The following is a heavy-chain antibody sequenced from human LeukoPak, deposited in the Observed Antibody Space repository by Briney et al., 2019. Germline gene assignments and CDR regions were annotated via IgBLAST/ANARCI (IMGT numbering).Heavy chain of an antibody. Sequence: PSETLSLTCTVSGGSISSHYWSWNRQPPGKGLEWIGHISYSGSTNYNPSLKSRVTISLDTSKNQFSLKVKSVTAADTAVYYCAKDAGVAGRIRAFDYWGQGTLVTVSS. V-gene: IGHV4-59*11. CDR1: GGSISSHY. CDR2: ISYSGST. J-gene: IGHJ4*02. D-gene: IGHD6-19*01. CDR3: AKDAGVAGRIRAFDY.